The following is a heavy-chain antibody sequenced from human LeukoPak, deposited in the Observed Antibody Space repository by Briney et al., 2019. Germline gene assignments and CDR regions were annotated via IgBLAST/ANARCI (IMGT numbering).Heavy chain of an antibody. D-gene: IGHD3-9*01. Sequence: GGSLRLSCAASGFTFNTYTMNWVRQAPGKGPEWVSSITASSTAIYSADSVKGRFTISRDNAKNFLYLQMNSLRAEDTAVYYCARTYYDIDYWGQGILVTVSS. J-gene: IGHJ4*02. CDR3: ARTYYDIDY. CDR2: ITASSTAI. V-gene: IGHV3-21*01. CDR1: GFTFNTYT.